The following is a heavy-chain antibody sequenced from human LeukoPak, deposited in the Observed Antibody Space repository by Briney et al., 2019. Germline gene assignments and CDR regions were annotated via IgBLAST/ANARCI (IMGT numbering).Heavy chain of an antibody. J-gene: IGHJ4*02. CDR3: ARDLWGIAAAGDY. CDR2: IYSGGST. CDR1: GFTVSSNY. Sequence: GGSLRLSCAASGFTVSSNYMSWVRQAPGKGLEWVSVIYSGGSTYYADSVKGRFTISRDNSKNTLYLQMNSLRAEDPAVYYCARDLWGIAAAGDYWGQGTLVTVSS. D-gene: IGHD6-13*01. V-gene: IGHV3-66*01.